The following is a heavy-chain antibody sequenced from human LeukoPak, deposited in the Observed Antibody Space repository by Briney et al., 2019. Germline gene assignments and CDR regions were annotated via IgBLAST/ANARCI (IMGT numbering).Heavy chain of an antibody. CDR3: TGDRAYKTFDY. Sequence: GGSLRLSCAASGFTFSSSWMTWVRQAPGKGLEWVAVIRPDGSEAAYVDSVIGRFTISRDNAKNSLFLQMISLRVEDTAVYYCTGDRAYKTFDYWGQGALVTASS. D-gene: IGHD3-16*01. CDR1: GFTFSSSW. V-gene: IGHV3-7*04. CDR2: IRPDGSEA. J-gene: IGHJ4*02.